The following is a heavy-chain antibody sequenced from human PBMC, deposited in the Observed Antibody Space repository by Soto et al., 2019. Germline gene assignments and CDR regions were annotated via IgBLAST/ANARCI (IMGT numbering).Heavy chain of an antibody. CDR1: GGSISSGDYY. CDR3: ARAPYCSSTSCYWDY. J-gene: IGHJ4*02. Sequence: SETLSLTCTVSGGSISSGDYYWSWIRQPPGKGLEWIGYIYYSGSTYYNPSLKSRVTISVDTSKNQFSLELSSVTAADTAVYYCARAPYCSSTSCYWDYWGQGTLVTVSS. CDR2: IYYSGST. V-gene: IGHV4-30-4*01. D-gene: IGHD2-2*01.